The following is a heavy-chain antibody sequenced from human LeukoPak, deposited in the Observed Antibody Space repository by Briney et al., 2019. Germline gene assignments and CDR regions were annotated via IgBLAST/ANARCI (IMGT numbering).Heavy chain of an antibody. V-gene: IGHV1-2*02. J-gene: IGHJ4*02. Sequence: ALVKVSCKASGYTFTVYYMHWVRQASGQGPEWMGWINTKSGGTKYAQKFQGRVTMTRDTSINTAYMELSSLTFDDTAVYYCARSQESCSGGTCPGDYWGQGTLVTVSS. D-gene: IGHD2-15*01. CDR1: GYTFTVYY. CDR2: INTKSGGT. CDR3: ARSQESCSGGTCPGDY.